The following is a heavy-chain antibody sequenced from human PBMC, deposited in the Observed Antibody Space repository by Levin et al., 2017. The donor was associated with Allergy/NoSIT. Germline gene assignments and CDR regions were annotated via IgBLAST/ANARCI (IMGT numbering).Heavy chain of an antibody. V-gene: IGHV3-30*18. CDR1: GFTFSNYG. CDR3: AKDLLLEQWLGELDY. CDR2: ISYDGSNK. D-gene: IGHD6-19*01. Sequence: GGSLRLSCAASGFTFSNYGMHWVRQAPGKWLEWVAVISYDGSNKYYADSVKGRFTISRDNSKNTLYLQMNSLRAEDTAVYYCAKDLLLEQWLGELDYWCQGILVTVSS. J-gene: IGHJ4*02.